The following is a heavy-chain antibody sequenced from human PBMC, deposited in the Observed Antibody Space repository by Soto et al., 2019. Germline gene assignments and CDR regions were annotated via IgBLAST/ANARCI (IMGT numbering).Heavy chain of an antibody. D-gene: IGHD3-3*01. CDR1: GYTFTSYG. CDR2: ISAYNGNT. V-gene: IGHV1-18*01. CDR3: ARGITICGVVSGGWFDP. Sequence: ASVKVSCKASGYTFTSYGISWVRQAPGQGLEWMGWISAYNGNTNYAQKLQGRVTMTTDTSTSTAYMELRSLRSDDTAVYYCARGITICGVVSGGWFDPWGQGTLVTVSS. J-gene: IGHJ5*02.